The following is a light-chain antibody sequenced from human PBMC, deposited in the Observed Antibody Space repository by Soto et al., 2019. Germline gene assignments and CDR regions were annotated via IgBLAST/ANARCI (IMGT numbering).Light chain of an antibody. CDR3: CSNAVGSTYV. J-gene: IGLJ1*01. CDR1: RTDVGSHKL. Sequence: QSVLTQVASVSVSPGQSISISCTGSRTDVGSHKLVSWYQQYPGNAPKLIIFQAYKRPSGVSTRFSGSKSGSTASLTISGLQAEDEADYYCCSNAVGSTYVFGTGTKVTVL. CDR2: QAY. V-gene: IGLV2-23*01.